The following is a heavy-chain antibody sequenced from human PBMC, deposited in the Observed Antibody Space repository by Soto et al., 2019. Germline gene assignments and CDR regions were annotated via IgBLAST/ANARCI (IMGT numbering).Heavy chain of an antibody. V-gene: IGHV4-30-2*01. D-gene: IGHD5-12*01. CDR3: AAGGGLPRYY. Sequence: QLQLQESGSGLVKPSQTLSLTCAVSGGSISSGGYSWSWIRQPPGKGLEWIGYIYHSGSTYYNPSHTSRVTISVARSKNQFSLKLSSVTAADTAVYYCAAGGGLPRYYWGQGTLVTVSS. CDR2: IYHSGST. CDR1: GGSISSGGYS. J-gene: IGHJ4*02.